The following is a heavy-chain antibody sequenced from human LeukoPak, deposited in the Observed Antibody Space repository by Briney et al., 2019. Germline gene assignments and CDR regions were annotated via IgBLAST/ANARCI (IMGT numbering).Heavy chain of an antibody. CDR3: ARNPGPWTCDI. Sequence: PGRSLRLACAASGFTFSSYGMHWVRQAPGKGLEWVAVISYDGSNKYYADSVKGRFTISRDNSRNTLYLQMNSLRAEDTAVYYCARNPGPWTCDIWGQGTMLIVSS. V-gene: IGHV3-30*03. CDR1: GFTFSSYG. D-gene: IGHD1-1*01. CDR2: ISYDGSNK. J-gene: IGHJ3*02.